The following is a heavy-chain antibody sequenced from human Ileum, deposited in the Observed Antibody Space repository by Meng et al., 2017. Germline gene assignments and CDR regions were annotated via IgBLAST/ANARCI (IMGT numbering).Heavy chain of an antibody. CDR1: GRSISSSDW. V-gene: IGHV4-4*02. CDR2: MNLGGRP. Sequence: QAHLTAAVPGVVEPSGTPSLSRAVSGRSISSSDWRSWVRQPPGKGLEWIAEMNLGGRPNYNPSLKSRVTMSVDKSNDHLSLQLTSVTAADTAVYYCAHIFDSWGQGTLVTVSS. CDR3: AHIFDS. J-gene: IGHJ4*02.